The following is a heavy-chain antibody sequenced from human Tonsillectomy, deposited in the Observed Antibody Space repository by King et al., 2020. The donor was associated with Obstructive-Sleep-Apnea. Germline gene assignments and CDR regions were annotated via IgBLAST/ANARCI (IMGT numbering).Heavy chain of an antibody. V-gene: IGHV1-2*06. Sequence: VQLVESGAEVKKPGASAKVSCKASGYTFTGHYMQWVRQAPAQGLEWMGRINPNSGGTDYAQMFQGRVTMTRDTSISTAYMELNSLRSDDTAVYYGARDAVAELHRRSNFFDYWGQGTLVTVSS. D-gene: IGHD1-14*01. CDR2: INPNSGGT. CDR1: GYTFTGHY. CDR3: ARDAVAELHRRSNFFDY. J-gene: IGHJ4*02.